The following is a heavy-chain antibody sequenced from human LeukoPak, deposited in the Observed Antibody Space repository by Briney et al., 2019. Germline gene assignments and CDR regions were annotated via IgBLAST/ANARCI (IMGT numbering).Heavy chain of an antibody. CDR1: GGSISSYY. J-gene: IGHJ5*02. Sequence: SETLSLTCTVSGGSISSYYWSWIRQHPGKGLEWIGFIYYTGSTKYNPSLKSRVTMSVDTSRNHFSLKLNSLTTADTAVYYCARAPYYDIWSGYSDNYFDPWGQGTLVTVSS. CDR3: ARAPYYDIWSGYSDNYFDP. V-gene: IGHV4-59*01. D-gene: IGHD3-3*01. CDR2: IYYTGST.